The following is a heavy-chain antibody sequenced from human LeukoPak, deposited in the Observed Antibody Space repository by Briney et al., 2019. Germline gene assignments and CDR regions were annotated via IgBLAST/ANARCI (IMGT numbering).Heavy chain of an antibody. Sequence: GASVKVSCKASGYTFTGYYMHWVRQAPGQGLEWMGWINPNSGGTNYAQKFQGRVTITADESTSTAYMELSSLRSEDTAVYYCARVGRYCSSTSCSRPFDYWGQGTLVTVSS. CDR3: ARVGRYCSSTSCSRPFDY. V-gene: IGHV1-2*02. CDR1: GYTFTGYY. CDR2: INPNSGGT. J-gene: IGHJ4*02. D-gene: IGHD2-2*01.